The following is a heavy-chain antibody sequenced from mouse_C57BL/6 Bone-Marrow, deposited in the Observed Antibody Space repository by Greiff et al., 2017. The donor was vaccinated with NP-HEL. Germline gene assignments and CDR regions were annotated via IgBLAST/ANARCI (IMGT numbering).Heavy chain of an antibody. CDR1: GYTFTSYW. CDR2: IDPSDSYT. J-gene: IGHJ2*01. Sequence: VQLQQPGAELVMPGASVKLSCKASGYTFTSYWMHWVKQRPGQGLEWIGEIDPSDSYTNYNQTFKGKSTLTVDKYSSTAYMQLSSLTSEDSAFYYCARVVFELGPFYFDYWGHGTTLTVSS. CDR3: ARVVFELGPFYFDY. D-gene: IGHD1-1*01. V-gene: IGHV1-69*01.